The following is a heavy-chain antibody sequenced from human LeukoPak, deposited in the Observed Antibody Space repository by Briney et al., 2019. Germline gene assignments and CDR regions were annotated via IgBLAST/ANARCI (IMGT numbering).Heavy chain of an antibody. D-gene: IGHD6-13*01. CDR3: ARIPVAAAGTWLRDY. J-gene: IGHJ4*02. Sequence: GGSLRLSCAASGFTFSSYWMHWVRQAPGKGLVWVSRINSDGSSTSYADSVKGRFTISRDNAKNTLYLQMNSLRAEDTAVYYCARIPVAAAGTWLRDYWGQGTLVTVSS. V-gene: IGHV3-74*01. CDR2: INSDGSST. CDR1: GFTFSSYW.